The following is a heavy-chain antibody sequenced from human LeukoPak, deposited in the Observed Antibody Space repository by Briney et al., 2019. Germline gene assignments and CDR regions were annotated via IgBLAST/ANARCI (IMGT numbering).Heavy chain of an antibody. V-gene: IGHV3-21*01. CDR2: ISSSSSYI. CDR3: ARLQVWGGGPNDVFDI. Sequence: GGSLRLSCAASGFTFSSYSMNWVRQAPGKGLEWVSSISSSSSYIYYADSVKGRFTISRDNAKNSLYLQMNSLRAEDTAVYYCARLQVWGGGPNDVFDIWGQGTMVTVSS. D-gene: IGHD2-15*01. CDR1: GFTFSSYS. J-gene: IGHJ3*02.